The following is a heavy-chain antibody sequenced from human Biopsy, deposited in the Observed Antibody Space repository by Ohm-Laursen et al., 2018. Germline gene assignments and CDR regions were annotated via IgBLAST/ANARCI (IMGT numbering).Heavy chain of an antibody. CDR1: GFTFSTYA. J-gene: IGHJ5*02. CDR3: AKGYGPDNWFDP. D-gene: IGHD3-16*01. Sequence: GSLRLSCSASGFTFSTYAMTWVRQAPGEGLEWVSSITGSGGSTYYPDSVKGRFTISRDNSKNSLYLQMNSLRAEDTAVYYCAKGYGPDNWFDPWGQGTLVTVSS. V-gene: IGHV3-23*01. CDR2: ITGSGGST.